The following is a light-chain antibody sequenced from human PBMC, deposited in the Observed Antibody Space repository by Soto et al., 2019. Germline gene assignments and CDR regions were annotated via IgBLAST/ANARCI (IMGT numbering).Light chain of an antibody. V-gene: IGLV1-51*01. CDR3: QSYDNILRAWV. Sequence: QSVLTQPPSVSAAPGQKVTISCSGSSSNIGHNYVFWYQQFPGTAPKLLISDNDKRPSGIPDRFSGSRSGTSATLGITGLQTEDEADYYCQSYDNILRAWVFGGGTKLTVL. J-gene: IGLJ3*02. CDR1: SSNIGHNY. CDR2: DND.